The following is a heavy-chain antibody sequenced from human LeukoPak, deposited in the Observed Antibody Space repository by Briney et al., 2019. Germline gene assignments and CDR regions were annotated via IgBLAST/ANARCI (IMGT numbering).Heavy chain of an antibody. Sequence: GRSLRLSCAASGLTFSSYGMHWVRQAPGKGLEWVAVISYDGSNKYYADSVKGRFTISRDNSKNTLYLQMNSLRAEDTAVYYCAKDWLAARPGYYFDYWGQGTLVTVSS. CDR2: ISYDGSNK. CDR1: GLTFSSYG. J-gene: IGHJ4*02. D-gene: IGHD6-6*01. CDR3: AKDWLAARPGYYFDY. V-gene: IGHV3-30*18.